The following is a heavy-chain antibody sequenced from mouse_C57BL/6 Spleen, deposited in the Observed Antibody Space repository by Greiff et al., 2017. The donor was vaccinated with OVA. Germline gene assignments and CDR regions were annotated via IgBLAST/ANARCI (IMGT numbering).Heavy chain of an antibody. CDR2: ISSGGDYI. Sequence: EVKVVESGEGLVKPGGSLKLSCAASGFTFSSYAMSWVRQTPEKRLEWVAYISSGGDYIYYADTVKGRFTISRDNARNTLYLQMSSLKSEDTAMYYCTRATTGGFFAYWGQGTLVTVSA. CDR3: TRATTGGFFAY. CDR1: GFTFSSYA. V-gene: IGHV5-9-1*02. J-gene: IGHJ3*01. D-gene: IGHD4-1*02.